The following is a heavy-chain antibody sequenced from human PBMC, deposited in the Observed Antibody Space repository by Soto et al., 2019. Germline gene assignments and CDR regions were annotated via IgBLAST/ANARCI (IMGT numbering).Heavy chain of an antibody. CDR1: GASINTVPYY. CDR2: VYYSGFT. CDR3: ATTFYSRGYYHNFGMYV. Sequence: SETLSLTCTVSGASINTVPYYWGWIRQSPGKGLEWIGSVYYSGFTYYNPSLKSRVTISLDTSKNQFSLEVSSVTAADTALYSCATTFYSRGYYHNFGMYVWGQGTTVTVSS. J-gene: IGHJ6*02. D-gene: IGHD4-4*01. V-gene: IGHV4-39*01.